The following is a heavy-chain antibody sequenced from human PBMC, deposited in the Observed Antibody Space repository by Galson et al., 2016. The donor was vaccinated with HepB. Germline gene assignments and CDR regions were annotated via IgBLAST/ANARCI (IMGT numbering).Heavy chain of an antibody. D-gene: IGHD2-21*01. CDR3: VRDGGETYHWSRAFDI. CDR2: ITYSSDDT. Sequence: SLRLSCAVSGFTFNDYAMSWVRQAPGKGPEWVSCITYSSDDTFYADSVKGRFAISRDNSKNTLYLQLTSLSVEDTAVYFCVRDGGETYHWSRAFDIWGQGTMVTVSS. CDR1: GFTFNDYA. V-gene: IGHV3-23*01. J-gene: IGHJ3*02.